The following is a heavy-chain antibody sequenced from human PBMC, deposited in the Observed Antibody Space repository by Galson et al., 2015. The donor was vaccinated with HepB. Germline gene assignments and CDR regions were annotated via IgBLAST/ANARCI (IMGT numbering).Heavy chain of an antibody. CDR1: GGSFSGYY. Sequence: TLSLTCAVYGGSFSGYYWSWIRQPPGKGLEWIGEINHSGSTNYNPSLKSRVTISVDTSKNQFSLKLSSVTAADTAVYYCASRRLGNWNYFRGLSWFDPWGQGTLVTVSS. D-gene: IGHD1-7*01. V-gene: IGHV4-34*01. CDR3: ASRRLGNWNYFRGLSWFDP. J-gene: IGHJ5*02. CDR2: INHSGST.